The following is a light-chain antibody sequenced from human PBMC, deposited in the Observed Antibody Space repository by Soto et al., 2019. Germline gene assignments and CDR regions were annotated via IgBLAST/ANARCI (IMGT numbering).Light chain of an antibody. V-gene: IGLV1-47*01. CDR1: RANIGSAI. CDR2: KNS. J-gene: IGLJ3*02. Sequence: QSVLTQPPSLSGTPGQTVTISCIGSRANIGSAIVHWYQQVPGTAPKHLIYKNSQRPSGVPDRFSGSTSGTSASLVITGLRPEDEADYYCVAWDDNLGSRVFGGGTKVTVL. CDR3: VAWDDNLGSRV.